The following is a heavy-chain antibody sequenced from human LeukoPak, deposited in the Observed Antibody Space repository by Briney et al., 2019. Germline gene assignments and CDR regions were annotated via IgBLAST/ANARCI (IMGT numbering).Heavy chain of an antibody. D-gene: IGHD6-13*01. Sequence: GEPLKISCKGSGYSFTSSWIGWVRQMPGKGLEWMGIIYPGDSDTRYSPSIQGQVTVSADKSISTAYLQWSSPKASDTAMYYCARHGDALAAKMGDAFDIWGQGTMGTVSS. CDR2: IYPGDSDT. CDR1: GYSFTSSW. J-gene: IGHJ3*02. V-gene: IGHV5-51*01. CDR3: ARHGDALAAKMGDAFDI.